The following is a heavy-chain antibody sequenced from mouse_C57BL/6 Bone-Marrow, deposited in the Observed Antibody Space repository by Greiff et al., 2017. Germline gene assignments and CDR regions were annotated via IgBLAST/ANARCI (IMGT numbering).Heavy chain of an antibody. CDR3: ARHEVYDVYYAWFAY. J-gene: IGHJ3*01. V-gene: IGHV1-62-2*01. D-gene: IGHD2-3*01. CDR1: GYTFTEYT. CDR2: FYPGSGSI. Sequence: QVQLQQSGAELVKPGASVKLSCKASGYTFTEYTIHWVKQRSGQGLEWIGWFYPGSGSIKYNEKFKDKATLTADKSSSTVYIELSRLTSEDSAVYFCARHEVYDVYYAWFAYWGQGTLVTVSA.